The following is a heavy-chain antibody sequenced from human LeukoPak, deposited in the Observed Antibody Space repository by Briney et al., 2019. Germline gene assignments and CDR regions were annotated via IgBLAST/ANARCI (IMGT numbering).Heavy chain of an antibody. V-gene: IGHV4-30-4*01. Sequence: SETLSLTCTVSGGSISSGDYYWSWIRQPPGKGLEWIGYIYYSGSTYYNPSLKSRVTISVDTSKNQFSLKLSSVTAADTAVYYCARWQFRPYGMDVWGQGTTVTVSS. J-gene: IGHJ6*02. CDR2: IYYSGST. CDR3: ARWQFRPYGMDV. D-gene: IGHD5-24*01. CDR1: GGSISSGDYY.